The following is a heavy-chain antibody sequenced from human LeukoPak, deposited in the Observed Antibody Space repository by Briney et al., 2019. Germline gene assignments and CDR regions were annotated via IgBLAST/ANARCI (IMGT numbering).Heavy chain of an antibody. Sequence: ASVKVSCKASGYTFTSYDINWVRQVTGQGLEWRGWMNPNSGDTGYPQKFQGRVTMTRDTSITTAYMELSSLRSEVTAVYYCPRSGFGSGISFDLWGQGTLVTVSS. CDR3: PRSGFGSGISFDL. CDR1: GYTFTSYD. D-gene: IGHD3-10*01. CDR2: MNPNSGDT. J-gene: IGHJ5*02. V-gene: IGHV1-8*01.